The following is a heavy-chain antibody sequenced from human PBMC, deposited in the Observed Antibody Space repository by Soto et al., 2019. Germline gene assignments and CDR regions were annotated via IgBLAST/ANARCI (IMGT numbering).Heavy chain of an antibody. D-gene: IGHD1-26*01. CDR2: ISSNGGST. Sequence: GGSLRLSCSASGFTFSSYAMHWVRQAPGKGLEYVSAISSNGGSTYYADSVKGRFTISRDNSKNTLYLQMSSLRAEDTAVYYCVAPINPGSIVGATNDYFDYWGQGTLVTVSS. CDR1: GFTFSSYA. CDR3: VAPINPGSIVGATNDYFDY. V-gene: IGHV3-64D*08. J-gene: IGHJ4*02.